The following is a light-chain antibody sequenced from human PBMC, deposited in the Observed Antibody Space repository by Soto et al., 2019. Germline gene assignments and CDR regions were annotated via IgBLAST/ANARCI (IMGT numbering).Light chain of an antibody. CDR1: SSDVGSYSH. CDR3: SSYTASSTWV. CDR2: EVS. Sequence: QSALTQPPYVSGSPGQSVTISCTGTSSDVGSYSHLSWYQQPPGTAPKLMIYEVSNRPSGVPDSFSGSKSGNTASLTISGLQAEDEADYYCSSYTASSTWVFGGGTKLTVL. J-gene: IGLJ3*02. V-gene: IGLV2-18*02.